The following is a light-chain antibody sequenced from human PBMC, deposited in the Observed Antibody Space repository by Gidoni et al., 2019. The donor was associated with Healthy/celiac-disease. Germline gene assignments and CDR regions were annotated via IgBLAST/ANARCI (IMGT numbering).Light chain of an antibody. Sequence: DIQMTPPPSSLSASVGDRITITCRASQSISRYLNWYQQKPGKAPELLIYASSSLQSGVPSRFSDSGSGTDFTLTISSLKPEDCATYYCQQSYSTPLTFGGGTKVEIK. V-gene: IGKV1-39*01. CDR2: ASS. CDR1: QSISRY. CDR3: QQSYSTPLT. J-gene: IGKJ4*01.